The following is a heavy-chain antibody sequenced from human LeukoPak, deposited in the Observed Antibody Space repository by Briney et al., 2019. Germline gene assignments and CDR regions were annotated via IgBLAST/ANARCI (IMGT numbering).Heavy chain of an antibody. CDR1: GGSISSYY. CDR3: ARHPHLYYYDSLNRAFDI. D-gene: IGHD3-22*01. Sequence: SETLSLTCTDSGGSISSYYWSWIRQPPGKGLEWIGYIYYSGSTNYNPSLKSRVTISVDTSKNQFSLKLSSVTAADTAVYYCARHPHLYYYDSLNRAFDIWGQGTMVTVSS. J-gene: IGHJ3*02. V-gene: IGHV4-59*08. CDR2: IYYSGST.